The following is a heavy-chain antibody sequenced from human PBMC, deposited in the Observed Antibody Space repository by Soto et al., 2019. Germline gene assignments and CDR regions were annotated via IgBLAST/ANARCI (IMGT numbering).Heavy chain of an antibody. V-gene: IGHV5-10-1*01. CDR3: ARHEYYYDSSGYCCTAFDI. J-gene: IGHJ3*02. CDR1: GYSFTSYW. Sequence: GESLKISCKCSGYSFTSYWISWVRQMPGKGLEWMGRIDPSDSYTNYSPSFQGHVTISADKSISTAYLQWSSLKASDTAMYYCARHEYYYDSSGYCCTAFDIWGQGKMVTVSS. D-gene: IGHD3-22*01. CDR2: IDPSDSYT.